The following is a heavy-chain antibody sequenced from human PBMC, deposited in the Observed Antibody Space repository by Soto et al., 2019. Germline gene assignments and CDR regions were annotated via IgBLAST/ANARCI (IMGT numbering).Heavy chain of an antibody. CDR3: AKVGRAYYYGSGSYYFDY. V-gene: IGHV3-23*01. CDR2: ISGSGGST. J-gene: IGHJ4*02. D-gene: IGHD3-10*01. CDR1: GFTFSSYA. Sequence: PGGSLRLSCAASGFTFSSYAMSWVRQAPGKGLEWVSAISGSGGSTYYADSVKGRFTISRDNSKNTLYLQMNSLRAEDTAVYYCAKVGRAYYYGSGSYYFDYWGQGTLVTVSS.